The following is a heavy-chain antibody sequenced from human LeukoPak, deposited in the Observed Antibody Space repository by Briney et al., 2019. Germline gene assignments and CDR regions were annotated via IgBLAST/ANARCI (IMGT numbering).Heavy chain of an antibody. CDR3: AREVYNSGWFQHAFDI. CDR1: GGSISIYY. D-gene: IGHD6-19*01. Sequence: SETLSLTCSVSGGSISIYYWSWIRQPPGKGLEWIGYIYYSGSTNYKSSLKSRVTISVDTSKNQFSLKLSSVTAADTAVYYCAREVYNSGWFQHAFDIWGQGTMVTVSS. V-gene: IGHV4-59*01. CDR2: IYYSGST. J-gene: IGHJ3*02.